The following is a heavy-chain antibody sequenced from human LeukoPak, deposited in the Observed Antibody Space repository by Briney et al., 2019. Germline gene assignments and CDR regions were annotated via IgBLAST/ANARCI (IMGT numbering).Heavy chain of an antibody. Sequence: GASVKVSCKAYDYPFSTYDINWVRQATGQGLEWMGWMNPNSGNTGYAQKFQGRVTMTRNTSISTAYMELSSLRSEDTAVYYCARGNSYVDYWGQGTLVTVSS. V-gene: IGHV1-8*02. D-gene: IGHD5-18*01. CDR3: ARGNSYVDY. CDR1: DYPFSTYD. J-gene: IGHJ4*02. CDR2: MNPNSGNT.